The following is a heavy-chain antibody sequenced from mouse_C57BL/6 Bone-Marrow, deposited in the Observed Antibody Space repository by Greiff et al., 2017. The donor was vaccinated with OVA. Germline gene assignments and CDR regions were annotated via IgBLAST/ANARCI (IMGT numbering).Heavy chain of an antibody. V-gene: IGHV1-80*01. J-gene: IGHJ3*01. D-gene: IGHD2-4*01. Sequence: QVQLQQSGAELVKPGASVKISCKASGYAFSSYWMNWVKQRPGKGLEWIGQIYPGDGDTNYSGKFKGKATLTADKSSSTAYMQLSSLTSEDSAVYFCATDDYDGGFAYWGQGTLVTVSA. CDR3: ATDDYDGGFAY. CDR2: IYPGDGDT. CDR1: GYAFSSYW.